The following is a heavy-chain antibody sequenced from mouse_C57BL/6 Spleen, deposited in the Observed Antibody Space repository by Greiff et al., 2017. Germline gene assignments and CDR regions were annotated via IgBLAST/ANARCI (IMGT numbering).Heavy chain of an antibody. V-gene: IGHV1-39*01. CDR3: ARGTKVAYYFDY. Sequence: EVQLQQSGPALVKPGASVKISCKASGYSFTDYNMNWVKQSHGKSLEWIGVITPNYGTTSYNQKFKGKATLTVDQSSSTAYMQLNSLTSEDSAVYYCARGTKVAYYFDYWGQGTTLTVAS. J-gene: IGHJ2*01. CDR1: GYSFTDYN. D-gene: IGHD1-1*01. CDR2: ITPNYGTT.